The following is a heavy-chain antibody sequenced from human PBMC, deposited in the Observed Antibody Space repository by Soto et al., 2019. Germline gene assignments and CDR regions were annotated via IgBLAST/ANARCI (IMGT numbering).Heavy chain of an antibody. CDR1: GFTFRNYD. J-gene: IGHJ4*02. V-gene: IGHV3-48*03. D-gene: IGHD1-26*01. CDR2: ISSSGSTI. CDR3: WGWEEHFY. Sequence: EVHLVESGGGLVQPGGSLRLSCTTSGFTFRNYDMNWVRQAPGEGLEWVSYISSSGSTIYNADSVKGRFTISRDNAKNSLYLQMNSLRVEDTALYYCWGWEEHFYWGQGTLVTVSS.